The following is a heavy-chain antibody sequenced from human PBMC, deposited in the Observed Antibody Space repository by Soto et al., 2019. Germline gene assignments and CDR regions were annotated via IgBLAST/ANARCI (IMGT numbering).Heavy chain of an antibody. Sequence: QVQLVESGGALVKPGGSLRLSCAASGFTFSDYFMTWIRQAPGEGLEWVAYISTSARIINYADSVKGRFTISRDNAKNSQYLQMNSLRAEDPAVYFCAREYSAYHYHVDFWGQGTVVTVSS. J-gene: IGHJ4*02. V-gene: IGHV3-11*01. D-gene: IGHD4-4*01. CDR1: GFTFSDYF. CDR2: ISTSARII. CDR3: AREYSAYHYHVDF.